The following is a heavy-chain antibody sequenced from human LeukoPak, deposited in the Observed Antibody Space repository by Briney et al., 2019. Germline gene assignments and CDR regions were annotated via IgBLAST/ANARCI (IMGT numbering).Heavy chain of an antibody. J-gene: IGHJ4*02. CDR3: ARDLGASGRPTDWYYFYN. V-gene: IGHV3-30*04. Sequence: GRSLSLSCPAAAFTFISYAIRWVSQAPGEGRDWVAVVTDDGASKNYADSVKGRFSTSRVTSKNTVYLYINSQKPEDTAVDYCARDLGASGRPTDWYYFYNWGQGTLVTVSS. D-gene: IGHD1-26*01. CDR1: AFTFISYA. CDR2: VTDDGASK.